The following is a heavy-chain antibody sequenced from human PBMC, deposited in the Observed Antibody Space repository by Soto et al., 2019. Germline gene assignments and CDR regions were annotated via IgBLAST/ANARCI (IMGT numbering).Heavy chain of an antibody. CDR1: GFTFSSYW. CDR2: IKQDGSEK. V-gene: IGHV3-7*01. CDR3: ARSKPAVLRFLEWFPPGAFDI. J-gene: IGHJ3*02. Sequence: GGSLRLSCAASGFTFSSYWMSWVRQAPGKGLEWVANIKQDGSEKYYVDSVKGRFTISRDNAKNSLYLQMNSLRAEDTAVYYCARSKPAVLRFLEWFPPGAFDIWGQGTMVTVSS. D-gene: IGHD3-3*01.